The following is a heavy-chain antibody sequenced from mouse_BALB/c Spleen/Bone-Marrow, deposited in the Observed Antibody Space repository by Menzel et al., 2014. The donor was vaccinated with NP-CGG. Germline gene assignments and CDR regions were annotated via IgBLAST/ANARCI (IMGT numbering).Heavy chain of an antibody. CDR3: ASYVCGFYFDY. V-gene: IGHV14-3*02. J-gene: IGHJ2*01. CDR1: GFNIKDTY. CDR2: IDCENGNT. Sequence: VQLQQPGAELVKPGASVKLSCTASGFNIKDTYMHWVKQRPEQGLEWIGRIDCENGNTKYDQKFQGKATITADTSSNTAYLQLSSLSSEDTAVNYCASYVCGFYFDYWGQGTTLTVSS.